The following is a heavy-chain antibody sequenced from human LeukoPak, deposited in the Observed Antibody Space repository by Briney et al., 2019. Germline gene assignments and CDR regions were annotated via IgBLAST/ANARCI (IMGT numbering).Heavy chain of an antibody. V-gene: IGHV1-3*01. CDR1: GYTFTSYA. CDR2: INAGNGNT. Sequence: ASVKVSCKASGYTFTSYAMHWVRQAPGQRLEWMGWINAGNGNTKYSQKFQGRVTITRDTSASTAYMELSSLRSEDTAVYYCARGRTRKVAGLEGYWGQGTLVTVSS. J-gene: IGHJ4*02. D-gene: IGHD6-19*01. CDR3: ARGRTRKVAGLEGY.